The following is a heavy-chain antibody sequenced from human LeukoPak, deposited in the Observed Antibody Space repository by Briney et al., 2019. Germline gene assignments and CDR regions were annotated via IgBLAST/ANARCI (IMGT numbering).Heavy chain of an antibody. CDR3: AKAAVGDVFSFDY. J-gene: IGHJ4*02. CDR2: IRGNGDRT. Sequence: GGSLRLSCAASGFTFSSYSMNWVRQAPGKGLEWVSGIRGNGDRTFYADSVKGRFTISRDNSKNTVYLQMSSLRAEDTAVYYCAKAAVGDVFSFDYWGQGTLVTASS. D-gene: IGHD1-26*01. V-gene: IGHV3-23*01. CDR1: GFTFSSYS.